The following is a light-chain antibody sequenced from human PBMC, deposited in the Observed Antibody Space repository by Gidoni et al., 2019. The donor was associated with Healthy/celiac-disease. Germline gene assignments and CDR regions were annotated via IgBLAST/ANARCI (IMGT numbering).Light chain of an antibody. V-gene: IGKV3-11*01. CDR3: QQRSNWGLT. CDR1: QSVRRY. CDR2: DAS. J-gene: IGKJ4*01. Sequence: EIVLPQSPPTLSLSPGERSTLACRASQSVRRYLAWYQQKPGQAPRLLIYDASNRATDSPARFSGSGSGTDFTLSISSLEPEDCAVYYCQQRSNWGLTFGGGTKVDIK.